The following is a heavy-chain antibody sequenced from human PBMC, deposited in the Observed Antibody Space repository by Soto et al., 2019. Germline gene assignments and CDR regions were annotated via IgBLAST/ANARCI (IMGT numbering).Heavy chain of an antibody. Sequence: GGSLRLSCAASGFTFSSYWMSWVRQAPGKGLEWVANIKQDGSEKYYVDSVKGRFTISRDNAKNSLYLQMNSLRAEDTAVYYCARDMVYGGNLFDYWGQGTLVTVSS. D-gene: IGHD4-17*01. J-gene: IGHJ4*02. CDR1: GFTFSSYW. CDR3: ARDMVYGGNLFDY. V-gene: IGHV3-7*05. CDR2: IKQDGSEK.